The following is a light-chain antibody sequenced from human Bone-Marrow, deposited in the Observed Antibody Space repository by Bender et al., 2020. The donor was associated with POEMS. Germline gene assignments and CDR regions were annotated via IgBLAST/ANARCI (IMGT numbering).Light chain of an antibody. Sequence: QSALTQPASVSGFPGQSVTISCTGTSSDVGNYNFVSWYQQHPDKAPKLLIYDVTKRPSGVSNRFSGSQSGNTASLAITGLQAEDEGDYYCQSYDNSLGGWVFGGGTKLTVL. V-gene: IGLV2-14*02. CDR1: SSDVGNYNF. J-gene: IGLJ3*02. CDR3: QSYDNSLGGWV. CDR2: DVT.